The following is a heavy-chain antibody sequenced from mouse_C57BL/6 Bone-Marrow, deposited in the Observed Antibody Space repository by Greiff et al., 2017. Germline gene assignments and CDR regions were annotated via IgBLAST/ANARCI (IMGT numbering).Heavy chain of an antibody. CDR1: GYTFTSYG. D-gene: IGHD1-1*01. CDR3: ARRLYGSSYPHY. Sequence: VQLQQSGAELARPGASVKLSCKASGYTFTSYGISWVKQRTGQGLEWIGEIYPRSGNTYYNEKFKGKATLTADKSSSTAYMELRSMTSEDSAVYFCARRLYGSSYPHYWGQGTSVTVSS. CDR2: IYPRSGNT. J-gene: IGHJ4*01. V-gene: IGHV1-81*01.